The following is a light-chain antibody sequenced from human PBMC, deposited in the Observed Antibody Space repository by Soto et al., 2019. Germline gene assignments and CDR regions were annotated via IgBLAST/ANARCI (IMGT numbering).Light chain of an antibody. V-gene: IGKV1-5*03. CDR1: QSISSW. Sequence: DIQMTQSPSTLSASVGDRVTITCRASQSISSWLAGYQQKPGKAPNLLIYQTSSLKSGVPSRFSSSGSGKEITLTISSLQPDDFASYCCQEYDRYWTVGQGTKVEIK. CDR3: QEYDRYWT. J-gene: IGKJ1*01. CDR2: QTS.